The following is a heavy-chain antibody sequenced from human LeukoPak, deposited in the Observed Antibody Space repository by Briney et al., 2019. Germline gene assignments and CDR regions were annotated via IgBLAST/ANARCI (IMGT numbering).Heavy chain of an antibody. Sequence: GGSLRLSCAASGFTFSRYNMNWVRQAPGKGLEWVSYISSGSSTIYYADSVKGRLTISRDNAKNSLYLQMNSLRDEDTAVYYCASGLGPFDYWGQGTLVTVSS. V-gene: IGHV3-48*02. CDR2: ISSGSSTI. CDR3: ASGLGPFDY. D-gene: IGHD6-19*01. CDR1: GFTFSRYN. J-gene: IGHJ4*02.